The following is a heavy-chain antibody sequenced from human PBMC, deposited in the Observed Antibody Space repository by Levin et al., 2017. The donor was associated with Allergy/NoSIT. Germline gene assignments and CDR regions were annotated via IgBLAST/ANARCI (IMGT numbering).Heavy chain of an antibody. V-gene: IGHV3-15*01. Sequence: PGGSLRLSCAASGFTFSNAWMSWVRQAPGKGLEWVGRIKSKTDGGTTDYAAPVKGRFTISRDDSKNTLYLQMNSLKTEDTAVYYCTTIGDAYGNAFDIWGQGTMVTVSS. J-gene: IGHJ3*02. CDR2: IKSKTDGGTT. D-gene: IGHD3-16*01. CDR1: GFTFSNAW. CDR3: TTIGDAYGNAFDI.